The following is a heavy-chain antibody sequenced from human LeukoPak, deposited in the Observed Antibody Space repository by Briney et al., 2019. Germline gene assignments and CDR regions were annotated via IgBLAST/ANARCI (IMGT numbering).Heavy chain of an antibody. CDR2: INPSGGST. CDR3: ARDYSSGEVAFDI. CDR1: GYTFTGYY. V-gene: IGHV1-46*01. D-gene: IGHD3-22*01. J-gene: IGHJ3*02. Sequence: ASVKVSCKASGYTFTGYYMHWVRQAPGQGLECMGIINPSGGSTSYAQKFQGRVTMTRDMSTSTVYMELSSLRSEDTAVYYCARDYSSGEVAFDIWGQGTMVTVSS.